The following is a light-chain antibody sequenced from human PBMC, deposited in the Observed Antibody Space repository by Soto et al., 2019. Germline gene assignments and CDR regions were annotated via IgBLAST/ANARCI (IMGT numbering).Light chain of an antibody. CDR2: GAS. J-gene: IGKJ1*01. V-gene: IGKV1-27*01. CDR1: QGIRSY. CDR3: QKYDIAPRT. Sequence: DIRMTQSPSSLSASVGDRVTITCRASQGIRSYLAWFQQKPGKVPKLLIYGASTLQSGVPSRFSGSGSGTDFTLTITSLQPEDVGTYYCQKYDIAPRTFGQGTKVEIK.